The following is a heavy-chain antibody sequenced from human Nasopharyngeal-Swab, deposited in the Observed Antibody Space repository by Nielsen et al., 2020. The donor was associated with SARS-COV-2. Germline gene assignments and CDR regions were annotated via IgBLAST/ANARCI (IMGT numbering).Heavy chain of an antibody. V-gene: IGHV3-20*04. Sequence: GESLKISCTSSGFAFDDYGMSWVRQAPGKGLEWVSGLNWNGGSTGYADFVKGRFTISRDNAKNSLYLQMNSLRADDTALYYCARTLDPMVVTSYFDNWGQGTLVTVSS. CDR1: GFAFDDYG. CDR2: LNWNGGST. CDR3: ARTLDPMVVTSYFDN. D-gene: IGHD2-21*02. J-gene: IGHJ4*02.